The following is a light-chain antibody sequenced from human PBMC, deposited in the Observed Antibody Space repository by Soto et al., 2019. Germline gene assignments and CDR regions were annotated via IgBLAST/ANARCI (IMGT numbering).Light chain of an antibody. CDR2: GAS. V-gene: IGKV3-20*01. J-gene: IGKJ1*01. Sequence: EIVLTQSPGTLSLPPGERATLSCRASQSVSSSYLAWYQQKPGQAPRLLIYGASSRATGIPDRFSGSGSGTDFTLTISRLEPEDFAVYYCQQYGSSPRTFGQGTKVAIK. CDR1: QSVSSSY. CDR3: QQYGSSPRT.